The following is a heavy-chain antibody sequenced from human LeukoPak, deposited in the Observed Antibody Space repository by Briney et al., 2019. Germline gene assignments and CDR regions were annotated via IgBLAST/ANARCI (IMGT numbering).Heavy chain of an antibody. CDR1: GFTFSSYG. J-gene: IGHJ4*02. V-gene: IGHV3-33*01. CDR2: IWYDGSNK. CDR3: ARESHDSSGYYLGKLDY. Sequence: GGSLRLSCAASGFTFSSYGMHWVRQAPGKGLEWVAVIWYDGSNKYYADSVKGRFTISRDNSKNTLYLQMNSLRAEDTAVYYCARESHDSSGYYLGKLDYWGQGTLVTVSS. D-gene: IGHD3-22*01.